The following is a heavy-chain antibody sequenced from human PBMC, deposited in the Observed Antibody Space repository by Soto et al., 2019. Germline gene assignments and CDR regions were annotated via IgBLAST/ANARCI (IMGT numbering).Heavy chain of an antibody. D-gene: IGHD5-18*01. V-gene: IGHV1-69*15. Sequence: QVQLVQSGAEVRKPGSSVQVSCTASGGTFYTYTFSWVRQAPGQGLEWMGSITPIYPTTNYAEKFQSRPTVTADGSTKTAYMELNSLTSEDTAVDYCARIPRYSFPTSDDLDSWGQGTLVTVSS. CDR3: ARIPRYSFPTSDDLDS. CDR2: ITPIYPTT. J-gene: IGHJ4*02. CDR1: GGTFYTYT.